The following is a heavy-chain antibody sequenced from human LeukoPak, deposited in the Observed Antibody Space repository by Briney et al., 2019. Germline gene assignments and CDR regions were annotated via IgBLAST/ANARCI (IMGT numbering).Heavy chain of an antibody. V-gene: IGHV1-2*02. CDR2: INPNSGGA. CDR1: GYTFTSYD. Sequence: ASVKVSCKASGYTFTSYDINWVRQATGQGLEWMGWINPNSGGANFALNFQGRVTMTRATSISTAYMELSRLTSDDTAVYYCARGVGSSWFDPWGQGTLVTVSS. J-gene: IGHJ5*02. CDR3: ARGVGSSWFDP. D-gene: IGHD6-13*01.